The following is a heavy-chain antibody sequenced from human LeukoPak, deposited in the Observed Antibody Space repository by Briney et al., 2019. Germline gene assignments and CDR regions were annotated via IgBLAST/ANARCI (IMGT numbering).Heavy chain of an antibody. Sequence: GGSLRLSCAASGFTFSSYAMHWIRQAPGKGLEWVAIISYDGSNKYYADSVKGRFTISRDNSKNTLFLQMNSLRAEDTAVYYCARGSDTFMVWGVTAGYDYWGQGTLVTVSS. V-gene: IGHV3-30*04. D-gene: IGHD3-10*01. CDR3: ARGSDTFMVWGVTAGYDY. J-gene: IGHJ4*02. CDR2: ISYDGSNK. CDR1: GFTFSSYA.